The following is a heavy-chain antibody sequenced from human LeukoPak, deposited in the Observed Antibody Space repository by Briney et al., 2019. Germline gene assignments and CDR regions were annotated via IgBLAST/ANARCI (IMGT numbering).Heavy chain of an antibody. V-gene: IGHV4-59*01. J-gene: IGHJ4*02. CDR1: GGSISYYY. D-gene: IGHD5-18*01. Sequence: SETLSLTCTASGGSISYYYLSWIRQPPGKGLEWIGYIYYSGSTSYNPSLKGRLIISVDTSKNQFSLKLNSVTAADTAVYYCARGGSSYGYYFDYWGQGTLVTVSS. CDR3: ARGGSSYGYYFDY. CDR2: IYYSGST.